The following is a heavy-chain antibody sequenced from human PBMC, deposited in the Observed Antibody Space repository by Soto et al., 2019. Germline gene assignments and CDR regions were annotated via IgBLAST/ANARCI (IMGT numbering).Heavy chain of an antibody. CDR2: IYSGGST. CDR1: GFTVSSNY. CDR3: ARDSPSIAAAGINKDYYYYGMDA. D-gene: IGHD6-13*01. V-gene: IGHV3-53*04. J-gene: IGHJ6*02. Sequence: EVQLVESGGGLVQPGGSLRLSCAASGFTVSSNYMSWVRQAPGKGLEWVSVIYSGGSTYYADSVKGRFTISRHNSKNTLYLQMNSRRAEDTAVYYCARDSPSIAAAGINKDYYYYGMDAWGQGTTVTVSS.